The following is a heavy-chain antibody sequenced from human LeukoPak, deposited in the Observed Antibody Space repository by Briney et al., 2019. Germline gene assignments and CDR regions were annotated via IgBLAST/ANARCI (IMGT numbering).Heavy chain of an antibody. D-gene: IGHD3-3*01. J-gene: IGHJ5*02. CDR3: ARDLVARIGYSLVS. V-gene: IGHV3-66*01. Sequence: HPGTPLLICYASTGITSSTNYMYCAGHAVAKKLKWVSVIYSGGTTYYAGSVKGRFTISRDNSKNTLYLQMNSLRAEDTAVYYCARDLVARIGYSLVSWGQGTLVPVCS. CDR1: GITSSTNY. CDR2: IYSGGTT.